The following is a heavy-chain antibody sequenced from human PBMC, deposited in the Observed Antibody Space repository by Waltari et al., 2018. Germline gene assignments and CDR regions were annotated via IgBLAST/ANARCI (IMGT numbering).Heavy chain of an antibody. Sequence: QVQLVQSGAEVKKPGASVKVSCKASGYTFTGYYMHWVRQAPGQGLEWMGRINPNRGGTNYAQKFQGRVTMTRDTSISTAYMELSRLRSDDTAVYYCARDDNDSSGFGDYWGQGTLVTVSS. D-gene: IGHD3-22*01. CDR3: ARDDNDSSGFGDY. V-gene: IGHV1-2*06. CDR2: INPNRGGT. J-gene: IGHJ4*02. CDR1: GYTFTGYY.